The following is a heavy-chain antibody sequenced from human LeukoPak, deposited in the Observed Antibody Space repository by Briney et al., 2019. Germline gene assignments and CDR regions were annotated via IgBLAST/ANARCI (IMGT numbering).Heavy chain of an antibody. CDR2: ISYDGSNK. V-gene: IGHV3-30*04. D-gene: IGHD1-26*01. CDR3: ARDRSQGAFDI. CDR1: GFTFSSYA. Sequence: GGSLRLSCAASGFTFSSYAMHWVRQAPGKGLEGVAVISYDGSNKYYADSVKGRFTISRDNSKNTLYLQMNSLRAEDTAVYYCARDRSQGAFDIWGQGTMVTVSS. J-gene: IGHJ3*02.